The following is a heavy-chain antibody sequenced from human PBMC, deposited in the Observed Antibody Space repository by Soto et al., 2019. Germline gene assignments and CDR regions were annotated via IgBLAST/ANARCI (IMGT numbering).Heavy chain of an antibody. CDR3: ARGEDIVVVVDAHVGNYAFDI. CDR2: IYYSGST. D-gene: IGHD2-15*01. V-gene: IGHV4-31*03. CDR1: GGSISSGGYY. Sequence: SETLSLTCTVSGGSISSGGYYWSWIRQHPGKGLEWIGYIYYSGSTYYNPSLKSRVTISVDTSKNQFSLKLSSVTAADTAVYYCARGEDIVVVVDAHVGNYAFDIWGQGTMVTVSS. J-gene: IGHJ3*02.